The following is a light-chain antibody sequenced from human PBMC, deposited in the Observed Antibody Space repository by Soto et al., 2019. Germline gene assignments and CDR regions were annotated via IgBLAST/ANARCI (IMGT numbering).Light chain of an antibody. CDR1: QTVNKN. CDR3: QQYNNWPLT. J-gene: IGKJ4*01. Sequence: EIVMTQSPATLSVSPGERATLSCRASQTVNKNLAWYQQKPGQAPRLLIYGASASATGIPARFSGSGSGTEFTLTISSLQSEEFAVYYCQQYNNWPLTFGGGTKVEIK. CDR2: GAS. V-gene: IGKV3-15*01.